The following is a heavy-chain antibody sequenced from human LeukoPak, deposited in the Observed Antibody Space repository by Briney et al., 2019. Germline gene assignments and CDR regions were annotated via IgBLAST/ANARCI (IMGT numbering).Heavy chain of an antibody. D-gene: IGHD3-3*01. J-gene: IGHJ4*02. CDR2: ISGTGSAT. CDR3: AKRGRGSYEFDY. V-gene: IGHV3-23*01. Sequence: GRSLRLSCVTSGFTLSDYAMSWVRQAPGKGLEWVSVISGTGSATYYADSVKGRFTISRDNSKNTLYLQMDSLRVEDSAVYFCAKRGRGSYEFDYWGQGTLVTVSS. CDR1: GFTLSDYA.